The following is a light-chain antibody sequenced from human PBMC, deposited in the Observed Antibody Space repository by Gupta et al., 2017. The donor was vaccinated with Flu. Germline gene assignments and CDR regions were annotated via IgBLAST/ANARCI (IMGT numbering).Light chain of an antibody. CDR3: AKWDTFLKIGV. V-gene: IGLV1-51*02. CDR1: SLDFQYHF. Sequence: QSVLTQPPSVSAAPGQKVTISCSGSSLDFQYHFLSWYQQLPGTDPKRVIYENNKRPSGIPDRVTGSKSGPSATLGITGLQTGDEADDYCAKWDTFLKIGVFGGGTKLTVV. J-gene: IGLJ3*02. CDR2: ENN.